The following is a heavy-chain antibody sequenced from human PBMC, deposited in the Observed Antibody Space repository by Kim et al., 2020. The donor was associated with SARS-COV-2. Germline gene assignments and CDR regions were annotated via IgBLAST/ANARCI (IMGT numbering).Heavy chain of an antibody. D-gene: IGHD6-19*01. CDR2: ISSNGGST. CDR1: GFTFSSYA. V-gene: IGHV3-64D*09. CDR3: VKEAVNDAFDI. J-gene: IGHJ3*02. Sequence: GGSLRLSCSASGFTFSSYAIHWVRQAPGKGLEYVSAISSNGGSTYYADSVKGRFTISRDNSKNTLYLQMSSLRAEDTAVYYCVKEAVNDAFDIWGQGTMVTVSS.